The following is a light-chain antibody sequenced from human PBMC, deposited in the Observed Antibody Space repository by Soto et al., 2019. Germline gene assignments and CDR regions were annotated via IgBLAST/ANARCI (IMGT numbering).Light chain of an antibody. CDR3: SSYTSSSLYV. Sequence: QSALTQPASVSGSPGQSITISCTGTSSDIGGHHFVSWYQQQSGKAPKLVIYEVTDRPSGVSDRFSGSKSGNTASLTISGLQPEDEPDYYCSSYTSSSLYVFGTGTKVTVL. J-gene: IGLJ1*01. CDR2: EVT. CDR1: SSDIGGHHF. V-gene: IGLV2-14*01.